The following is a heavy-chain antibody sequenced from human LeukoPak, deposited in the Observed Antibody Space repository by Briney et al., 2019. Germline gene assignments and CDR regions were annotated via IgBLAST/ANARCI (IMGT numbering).Heavy chain of an antibody. V-gene: IGHV3-74*01. CDR3: ARFGVLVPAAMPFPAGGYYYMDV. Sequence: GGSLRLSCAASGLTLSSYWMHWVRHAPGKGLVWVSRINSDGRSTTYADSVKARFTISRDNTKNTLYMQMNSLRAEDTAVYYCARFGVLVPAAMPFPAGGYYYMDVWGKGTTVTVSS. D-gene: IGHD2-2*01. CDR1: GLTLSSYW. CDR2: INSDGRST. J-gene: IGHJ6*03.